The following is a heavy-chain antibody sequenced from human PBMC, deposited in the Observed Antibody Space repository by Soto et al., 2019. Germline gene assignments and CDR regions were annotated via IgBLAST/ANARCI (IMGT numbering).Heavy chain of an antibody. CDR2: ISSSSNYI. V-gene: IGHV3-21*01. D-gene: IGHD6-19*01. Sequence: PGGSLRLSCAASGFTFSSYSMNWVRQASGKGLEWVSSISSSSNYIYYADSVQGRFTISRDNAKNSLYLQMNSLRAEDTAVYYCARDPYSSGWYGAFDIWGQGTMVTVSS. CDR3: ARDPYSSGWYGAFDI. J-gene: IGHJ3*02. CDR1: GFTFSSYS.